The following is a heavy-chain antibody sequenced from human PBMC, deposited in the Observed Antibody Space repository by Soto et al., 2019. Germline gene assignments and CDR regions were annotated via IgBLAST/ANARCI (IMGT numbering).Heavy chain of an antibody. CDR1: GFTFSSYS. J-gene: IGHJ4*02. CDR3: AKDRSFIAVDGTLDY. V-gene: IGHV3-23*01. Sequence: GGSLRLSCAASGFTFSSYSISWVRQAPGKGLEWVSAISGSGVSTYYADSVKGRFTISRDNSKNTLYLQMNSLRAEDTAVYYCAKDRSFIAVDGTLDYWGQGTLVTVSS. D-gene: IGHD6-19*01. CDR2: ISGSGVST.